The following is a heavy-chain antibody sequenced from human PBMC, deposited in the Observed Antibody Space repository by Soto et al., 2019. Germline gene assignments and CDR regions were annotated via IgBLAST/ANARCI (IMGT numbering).Heavy chain of an antibody. V-gene: IGHV1-18*01. CDR3: ARGESIGDV. D-gene: IGHD6-6*01. J-gene: IGHJ6*02. CDR2: ISAYNGNT. CDR1: GYPFTHYG. Sequence: ASVKVPCKSSGYPFTHYGITWIRQAPGQGLEWMGWISAYNGNTNYAQKLQGRVTMTTDTSTSTAYMELRSLRSDDTAVYYCARGESIGDVWGQGTTVTVSS.